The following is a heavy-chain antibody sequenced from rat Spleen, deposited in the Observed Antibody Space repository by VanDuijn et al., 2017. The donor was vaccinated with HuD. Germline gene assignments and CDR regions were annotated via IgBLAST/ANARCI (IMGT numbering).Heavy chain of an antibody. CDR2: INSAGST. CDR3: AKTTVAYYYIMDA. V-gene: IGHV3-3*01. D-gene: IGHD1-3*01. J-gene: IGHJ4*01. Sequence: EVQLQESGPGLVKPSQSLSLTCSVTVYSIISSYRWSWIRKFPGNKLEWMGYINSAGSTNYNPSLKSRISITRDTSKNQFFLQVNSVTTEDTATYYCAKTTVAYYYIMDAWGQGASVTVSS. CDR1: VYSIISSYR.